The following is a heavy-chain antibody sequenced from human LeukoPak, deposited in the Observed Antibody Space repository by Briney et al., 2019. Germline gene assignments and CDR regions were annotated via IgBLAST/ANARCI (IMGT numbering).Heavy chain of an antibody. J-gene: IGHJ4*02. CDR2: ISAYNGNT. Sequence: ASVTVSCTASGYTFTSYGISWVRQAPGQGLEWMGWISAYNGNTNYAQKLQGRVTMTTDTSTSTAYMELRSLRSDDTAVYYCARDGRSSSWYEDYYFDYWGQGTLVTVSS. D-gene: IGHD6-13*01. CDR1: GYTFTSYG. CDR3: ARDGRSSSWYEDYYFDY. V-gene: IGHV1-18*01.